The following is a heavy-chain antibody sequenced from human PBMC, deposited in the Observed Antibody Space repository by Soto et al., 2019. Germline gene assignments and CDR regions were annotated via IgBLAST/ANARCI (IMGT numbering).Heavy chain of an antibody. CDR1: GYSFTSYW. V-gene: IGHV5-51*01. CDR3: ARHGAYYDFSSGYSEQSGSYYYGMDV. Sequence: GESLKISCKGSGYSFTSYWIGWVREMPGKGLEWMGIIYPGDSDTRYSPSFQGQVTISADKSISTAYLQWSSLKASDSAMYYCARHGAYYDFSSGYSEQSGSYYYGMDVWGQGTTVTVSS. CDR2: IYPGDSDT. D-gene: IGHD3-3*01. J-gene: IGHJ6*02.